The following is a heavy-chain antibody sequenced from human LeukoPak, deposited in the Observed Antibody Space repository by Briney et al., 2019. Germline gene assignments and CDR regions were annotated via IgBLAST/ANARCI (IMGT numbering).Heavy chain of an antibody. CDR2: IYYSGST. CDR1: GGSISISSYF. CDR3: ARRPTRLAYFDY. D-gene: IGHD6-19*01. Sequence: SETLSLTCTVSGGSISISSYFWGWICQPPGKGLEWIGSIYYSGSTYYNPSLKSRVTISVDTSKNQFSLKLSSVTAADTAVYYCARRPTRLAYFDYWGQGTLVTVSS. V-gene: IGHV4-39*01. J-gene: IGHJ4*02.